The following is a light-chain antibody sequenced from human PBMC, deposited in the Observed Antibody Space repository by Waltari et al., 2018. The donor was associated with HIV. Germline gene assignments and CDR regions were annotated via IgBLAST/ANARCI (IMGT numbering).Light chain of an antibody. Sequence: EIVLTQSPAPLSLSPGETATLPCGASQTVSNNYLAWYQQKPGLAPRLLIYDASSRATGVPDRFSGSGSGTDYTLTIARLEPEDFAVYYCHQFGSSTSYTFGQGTKLEIK. CDR2: DAS. J-gene: IGKJ2*01. CDR1: QTVSNNY. CDR3: HQFGSSTSYT. V-gene: IGKV3D-20*01.